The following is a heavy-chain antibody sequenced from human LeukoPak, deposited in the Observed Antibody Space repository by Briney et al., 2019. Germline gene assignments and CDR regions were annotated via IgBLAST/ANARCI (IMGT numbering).Heavy chain of an antibody. CDR2: VWHDGSHK. CDR1: GFAFNTYA. D-gene: IGHD3-16*01. J-gene: IGHJ4*02. CDR3: AREFFVWGSYPDF. V-gene: IGHV3-33*01. Sequence: GRSLRLSCAASGFAFNTYAMHWVHQAPGQGLEWVALVWHDGSHKFYSNSVRGQFTISRDNSKNTVSLQMNNLRPEDTAVYYCAREFFVWGSYPDFWAQEPLVTVSS.